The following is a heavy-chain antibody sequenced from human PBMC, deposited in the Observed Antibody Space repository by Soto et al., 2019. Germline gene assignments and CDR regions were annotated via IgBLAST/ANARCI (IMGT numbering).Heavy chain of an antibody. CDR2: ISDDGSNI. CDR3: AREEPHPAPLVF. V-gene: IGHV3-30-3*01. Sequence: GGSLRLSCAAYGFTFSRYPMHWVRQAPGKGLEWVAGISDDGSNIQYADSVKGRLTVSRDDSKSTLYLQMNNLGTEDTAEYFCAREEPHPAPLVFWGQSTLVTVSS. J-gene: IGHJ4*02. CDR1: GFTFSRYP.